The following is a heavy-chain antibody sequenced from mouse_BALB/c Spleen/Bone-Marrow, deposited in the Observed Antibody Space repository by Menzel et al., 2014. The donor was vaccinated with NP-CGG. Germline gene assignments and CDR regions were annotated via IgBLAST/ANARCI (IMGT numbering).Heavy chain of an antibody. CDR2: IRNKAKGCTT. Sequence: EVKLMESGGGLVQPGGSLRLSCATSGFTFTDYYMSWVRQPPGKALEWLGFIRNKAKGCTTEYSASVKGRFTISRDNSQSILYLQMNTLRAEDSATYYCARDINYDIYWYFDAWGAGTTVTVSS. V-gene: IGHV7-3*02. D-gene: IGHD2-4*01. CDR3: ARDINYDIYWYFDA. J-gene: IGHJ1*01. CDR1: GFTFTDYY.